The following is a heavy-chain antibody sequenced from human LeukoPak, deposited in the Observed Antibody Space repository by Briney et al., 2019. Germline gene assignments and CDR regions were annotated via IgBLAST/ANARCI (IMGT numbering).Heavy chain of an antibody. D-gene: IGHD6-13*01. CDR3: ARAPMGAAALY. V-gene: IGHV1-69*05. J-gene: IGHJ4*02. Sequence: GASVKVSCKASGYTFTSYGISWVRQAPGQGLEWMGGIIPIFGTANYAQKFQGRVTITTDESTSTAYMELSSLRSDDTAFYYCARAPMGAAALYWGQGTLVTVSS. CDR2: IIPIFGTA. CDR1: GYTFTSYG.